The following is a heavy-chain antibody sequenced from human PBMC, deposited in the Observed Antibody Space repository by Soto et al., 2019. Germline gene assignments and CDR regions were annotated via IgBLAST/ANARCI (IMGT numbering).Heavy chain of an antibody. CDR3: TKHLSNGSPDY. J-gene: IGHJ4*02. CDR2: ISGSGGGT. V-gene: IGHV3-23*01. CDR1: GFTFRSYA. Sequence: VGSLRLSCAASGFTFRSYAMSWVRQAPGKGLEWVSLISGSGGGTYYAXSVKXRFXXSRDNAKNTLYLQMNSLRAEDTAVFYCTKHLSNGSPDYWGQGT. D-gene: IGHD2-8*01.